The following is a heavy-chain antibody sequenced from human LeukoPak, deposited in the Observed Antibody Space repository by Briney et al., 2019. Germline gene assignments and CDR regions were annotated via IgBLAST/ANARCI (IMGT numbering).Heavy chain of an antibody. D-gene: IGHD2-8*01. CDR2: IIPIFGTA. J-gene: IGHJ4*02. Sequence: VASVKVSCKASGGTFSSYAISWVRQAPGQGLEWMGRIIPIFGTANYAQKFQGRVTITTDKSTSTAYMELSSLRSEDTAVYYCARDSFNCTNGVCSLSDYWGQGTLVTVSS. V-gene: IGHV1-69*05. CDR3: ARDSFNCTNGVCSLSDY. CDR1: GGTFSSYA.